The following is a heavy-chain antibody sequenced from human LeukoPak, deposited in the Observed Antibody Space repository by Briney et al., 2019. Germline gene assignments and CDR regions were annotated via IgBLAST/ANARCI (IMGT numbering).Heavy chain of an antibody. CDR2: IFYSGST. Sequence: SETLSLTCTVSGGSISGYYWSWIRQPPGKGLEWIGYIFYSGSTDYNPSLKSRASISVDTSKNQFSLKLRSVTAADTAVYYCARESEGFYYFDYWGQGTLVTVSS. CDR3: ARESEGFYYFDY. V-gene: IGHV4-59*12. D-gene: IGHD1-14*01. CDR1: GGSISGYY. J-gene: IGHJ4*02.